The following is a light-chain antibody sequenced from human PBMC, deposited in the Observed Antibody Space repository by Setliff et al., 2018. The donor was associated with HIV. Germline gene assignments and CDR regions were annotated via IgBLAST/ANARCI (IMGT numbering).Light chain of an antibody. V-gene: IGLV2-18*02. Sequence: QSALTQPPSVSGSPGQSVTISCTGTSNDVGSYNRVSWYQRPPGTAPKLIIYEVNNRPSGVSNRFSGSKSGNTASLTISGLQAEDEADYYCSSYTSSSTLYVVFGGGTKVTVL. CDR1: SNDVGSYNR. CDR2: EVN. J-gene: IGLJ2*01. CDR3: SSYTSSSTLYVV.